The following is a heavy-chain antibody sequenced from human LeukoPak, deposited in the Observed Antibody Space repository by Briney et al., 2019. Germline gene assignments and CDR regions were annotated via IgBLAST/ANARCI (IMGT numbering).Heavy chain of an antibody. CDR3: AKSARCRSTSCYAELDY. CDR1: GITLSNYG. CDR2: ISGSGGST. Sequence: GGSLRLSCAVSGITLSNYGMSWVRQAPGKGLEWVSAISGSGGSTYYADSVKGRFTISRDNSKNTLYLQMNSLRAEDTAVYYCAKSARCRSTSCYAELDYWGQGTLVTVSS. J-gene: IGHJ4*02. V-gene: IGHV3-23*01. D-gene: IGHD2-2*01.